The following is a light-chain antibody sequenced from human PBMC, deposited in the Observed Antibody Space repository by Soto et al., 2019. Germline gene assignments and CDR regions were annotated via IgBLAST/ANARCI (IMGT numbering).Light chain of an antibody. V-gene: IGKV3-11*01. CDR3: QQRSHWPT. Sequence: ETVLTQSPATLSLSPGERATLSCRASQSVSSYLAWYQQKPGQAPRLLIYDASNRATGIPARFSGSGSGTDFTLTISSLEPEDFAFYFCQQRSHWPTFGQGTKVDIK. CDR2: DAS. J-gene: IGKJ1*01. CDR1: QSVSSY.